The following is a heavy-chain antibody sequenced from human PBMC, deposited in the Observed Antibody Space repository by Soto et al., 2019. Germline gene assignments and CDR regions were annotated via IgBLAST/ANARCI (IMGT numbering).Heavy chain of an antibody. V-gene: IGHV3-48*01. CDR2: IISTSSTI. CDR1: GFTFSSYS. Sequence: GGSLRLSCAASGFTFSSYSMNWVRQAPGKGLEWVSYIISTSSTIYYADSVKGRFTISRDNAKNSLYLQMNSLRAEDTAVYYCARLRGSGMRRYYMDVWGKGTTVTVSS. J-gene: IGHJ6*03. D-gene: IGHD3-10*01. CDR3: ARLRGSGMRRYYMDV.